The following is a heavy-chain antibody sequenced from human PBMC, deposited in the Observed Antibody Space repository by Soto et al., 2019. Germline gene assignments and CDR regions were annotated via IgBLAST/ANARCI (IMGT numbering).Heavy chain of an antibody. J-gene: IGHJ5*02. CDR1: GGSISSSSYY. CDR3: VGGDERWFDP. V-gene: IGHV4-39*01. D-gene: IGHD4-17*01. Sequence: PSETLSLTCTVSGGSISSSSYYWGWIRQPPGKGLEWIGSIYYSGSTYYNPSLKSRVTISVDTSKNQFSLKLSSVTAADTAVYYCVGGDERWFDPRGQGTLVTVSS. CDR2: IYYSGST.